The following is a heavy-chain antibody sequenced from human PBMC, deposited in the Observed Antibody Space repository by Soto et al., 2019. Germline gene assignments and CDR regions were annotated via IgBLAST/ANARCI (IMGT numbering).Heavy chain of an antibody. CDR1: GFTFSEHY. D-gene: IGHD1-26*01. CDR2: SRNEAKSYST. CDR3: SRMEGG. J-gene: IGHJ4*02. V-gene: IGHV3-72*01. Sequence: EEQLLESGGGLVQPGGSLTLSCAASGFTFSEHYMEWVRQAPGKGLEWVAGSRNEAKSYSTDYAASVKGRFTVSRDLSMNSLYLQMNTLNTEDTAVYYCSRMEGGWGQGTLVTVSS.